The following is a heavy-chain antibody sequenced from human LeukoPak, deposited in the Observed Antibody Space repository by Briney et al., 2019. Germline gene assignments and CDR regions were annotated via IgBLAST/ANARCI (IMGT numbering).Heavy chain of an antibody. CDR3: ARAFSGSYNNH. Sequence: ASETLSLTCAVYGGSFSGYYWSWIRQPPGKGLEWIGEINHSGSTNYNPSLKSRVTISVDTSKNQFSLKLSSVTAADTAVYYCARAFSGSYNNHWGQGTLVTVSS. D-gene: IGHD3-10*01. V-gene: IGHV4-34*01. J-gene: IGHJ4*02. CDR2: INHSGST. CDR1: GGSFSGYY.